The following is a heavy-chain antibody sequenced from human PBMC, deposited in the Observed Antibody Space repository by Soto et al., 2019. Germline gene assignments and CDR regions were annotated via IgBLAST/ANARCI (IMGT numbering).Heavy chain of an antibody. Sequence: QVQLVQSGAEVKKPGASVKVSCKASGYTFTSYGISGVRQAPGKGPEWLGWIAVDNGNTNYAQNFQGRVTMTTDTSTNTASMDRSSLRSADTAVYLCARDQHDSGSVRRAYGMDVWGQGTTVTVSS. CDR2: IAVDNGNT. V-gene: IGHV1-18*01. J-gene: IGHJ6*02. CDR3: ARDQHDSGSVRRAYGMDV. D-gene: IGHD4-17*01. CDR1: GYTFTSYG.